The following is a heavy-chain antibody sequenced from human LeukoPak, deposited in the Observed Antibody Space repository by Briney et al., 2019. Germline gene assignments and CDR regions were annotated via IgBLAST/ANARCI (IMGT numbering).Heavy chain of an antibody. D-gene: IGHD3-3*01. J-gene: IGHJ6*02. CDR1: GFTFSSYG. CDR2: ISYDGSNK. V-gene: IGHV3-30*18. CDR3: AKGMEWRGGYYYYYGMDV. Sequence: QTGGSLRLSCAAPGFTFSSYGMHWVRQAPGKGLEWVAVISYDGSNKYYADSVKGRFTISRDNSKNTLYLQMNSLRAEDTAVYYCAKGMEWRGGYYYYYGMDVWGQGTTVTVSS.